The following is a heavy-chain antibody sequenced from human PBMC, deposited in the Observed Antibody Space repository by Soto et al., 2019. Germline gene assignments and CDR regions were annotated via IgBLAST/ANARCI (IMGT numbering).Heavy chain of an antibody. Sequence: GESLRLSCAASGFTFSSYSMNWVRQAPGKGLEWVSSISSSSSYIYYADSVKGRFTISRDNAKNSLYLQMNSLRAEDTAVYYCARDTKLELRKGAYYYYYYMDVWGKGTTVTVSS. V-gene: IGHV3-21*01. D-gene: IGHD1-7*01. CDR2: ISSSSSYI. CDR3: ARDTKLELRKGAYYYYYYMDV. J-gene: IGHJ6*03. CDR1: GFTFSSYS.